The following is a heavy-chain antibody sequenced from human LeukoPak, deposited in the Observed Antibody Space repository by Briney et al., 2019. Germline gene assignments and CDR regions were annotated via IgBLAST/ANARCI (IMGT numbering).Heavy chain of an antibody. CDR3: ARQRYCSGGSCSSYFRH. D-gene: IGHD2-15*01. CDR2: INHSGST. Sequence: SETLSLTCAVYGGSFSGYYWSWIRQPPGKGLEWIGEINHSGSTNYNPSLKSRVTISVDTSKNQFSLKLSSVTAADTAVYYCARQRYCSGGSCSSYFRHWGQGTLVTVSS. CDR1: GGSFSGYY. V-gene: IGHV4-34*01. J-gene: IGHJ1*01.